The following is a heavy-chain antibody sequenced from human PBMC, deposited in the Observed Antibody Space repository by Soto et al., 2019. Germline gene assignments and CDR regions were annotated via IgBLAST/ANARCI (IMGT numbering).Heavy chain of an antibody. Sequence: GGSLRLSCAASGFTFSSYGMHWVRQAPGKGLEWVAVISYDGSNKYYADSVKGRFTISRDNSKNTLYLQMNSLRAEDTAVYYCAKDGETYYYDSSGYFSYFDYWGQGTLVTVSS. CDR1: GFTFSSYG. J-gene: IGHJ4*02. D-gene: IGHD3-22*01. V-gene: IGHV3-30*18. CDR3: AKDGETYYYDSSGYFSYFDY. CDR2: ISYDGSNK.